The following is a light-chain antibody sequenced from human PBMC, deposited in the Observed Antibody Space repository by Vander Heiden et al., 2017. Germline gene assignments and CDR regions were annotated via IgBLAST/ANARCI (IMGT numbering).Light chain of an antibody. CDR3: QQRSNWPIT. Sequence: ELVLTQSPATLSLSPGERATLSCRASQSVSSYLAWYQQKPGQAPRLLIYAASNRATGIPARFSGSGSGTDFTLTISSLEPEDFAVYYCQQRSNWPITFGQGTRLEIK. CDR1: QSVSSY. J-gene: IGKJ5*01. CDR2: AAS. V-gene: IGKV3-11*01.